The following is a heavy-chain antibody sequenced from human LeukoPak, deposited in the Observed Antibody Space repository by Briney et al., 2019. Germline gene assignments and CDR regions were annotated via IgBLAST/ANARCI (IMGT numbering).Heavy chain of an antibody. CDR2: INPNSGGT. J-gene: IGHJ5*02. V-gene: IGHV1-2*06. CDR1: GYTFNDNYY. Sequence: ASVKVSCKASGYTFNDNYYMHWVRLAPGEGLEWMGRINPNSGGTNYAQKFQGRVTMTRDTSISTVYMELSRLKSDDTAVFYCARGLPGGFDPWGREPWSPSPQ. CDR3: ARGLPGGFDP. D-gene: IGHD2-2*01.